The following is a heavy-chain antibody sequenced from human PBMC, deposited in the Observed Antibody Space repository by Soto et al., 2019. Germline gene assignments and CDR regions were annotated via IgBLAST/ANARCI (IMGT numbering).Heavy chain of an antibody. Sequence: QITLKESGPTLVKPTQPLTLTCTFSGFSLTTSGVGVGWIRQPPGKALEWLAVIYWDDDKRYCPSLKSRLTITKDTSKNQVVLTMTNMDPVDTATYYCAHRDRTSWYDYWGQGTLVTVSS. CDR2: IYWDDDK. CDR3: AHRDRTSWYDY. J-gene: IGHJ4*02. V-gene: IGHV2-5*02. D-gene: IGHD6-13*01. CDR1: GFSLTTSGVG.